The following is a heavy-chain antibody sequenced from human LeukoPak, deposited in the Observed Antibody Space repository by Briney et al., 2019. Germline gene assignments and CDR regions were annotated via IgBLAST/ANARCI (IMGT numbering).Heavy chain of an antibody. D-gene: IGHD5-18*01. CDR1: GYSISSGYY. CDR2: IYHIEST. J-gene: IGHJ4*02. CDR3: GSAAMEAHFDY. Sequence: SETLSLTCTVSGYSISSGYYWGWIRQPPGKGLDWIESIYHIESTYYNPSLKSRVTISVDTSKNQFSLKLSSVTAADTAVYYCGSAAMEAHFDYWGQGTLVTVSS. V-gene: IGHV4-38-2*02.